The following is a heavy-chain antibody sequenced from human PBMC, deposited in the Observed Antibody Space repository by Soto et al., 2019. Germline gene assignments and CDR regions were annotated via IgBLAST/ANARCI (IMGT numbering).Heavy chain of an antibody. V-gene: IGHV5-51*01. Sequence: GESLKISCKGSGYSFTSYWIGWVRQMPVKGLEWMGIIYPGDSDTRYSPSFQGQVTISDDKSISTAYLQSSSLKASDSAMYYCARGGRRFLESLPTRQTWFDPWGQGTLVTVYS. CDR3: ARGGRRFLESLPTRQTWFDP. CDR2: IYPGDSDT. D-gene: IGHD3-3*01. CDR1: GYSFTSYW. J-gene: IGHJ5*02.